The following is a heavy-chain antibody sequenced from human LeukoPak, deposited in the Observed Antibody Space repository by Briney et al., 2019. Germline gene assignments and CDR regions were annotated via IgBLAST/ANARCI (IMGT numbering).Heavy chain of an antibody. V-gene: IGHV1-46*01. D-gene: IGHD3-3*01. CDR3: ARQYYDFWSGYSIYYFDY. CDR2: IKPSGGDT. Sequence: ASVKVSCKTSGYTFTDYNLHWVRQAPGQRLEWMGIIKPSGGDTSYAQTFQGRVFMTRDTSTSTVYMELRSLRSDDTAVYYCARQYYDFWSGYSIYYFDYWGQGTLVTVSS. CDR1: GYTFTDYN. J-gene: IGHJ4*02.